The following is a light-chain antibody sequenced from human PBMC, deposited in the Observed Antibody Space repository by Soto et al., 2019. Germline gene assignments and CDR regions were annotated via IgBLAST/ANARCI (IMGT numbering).Light chain of an antibody. Sequence: QSALTQPRSVSGSPGQSVTISCTGGSSDVGGYNYVSWYQQHPGKAPKLMIYDVSKRPSGVLDRFSGSKSGYTASLTISGLQTEDEADYYCCSYAGRYTYVFGTGTKVTVL. J-gene: IGLJ1*01. CDR2: DVS. CDR1: SSDVGGYNY. CDR3: CSYAGRYTYV. V-gene: IGLV2-11*01.